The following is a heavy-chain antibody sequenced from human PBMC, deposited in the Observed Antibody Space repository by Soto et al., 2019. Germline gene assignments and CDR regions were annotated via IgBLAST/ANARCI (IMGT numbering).Heavy chain of an antibody. CDR2: MNPNSGNT. V-gene: IGHV1-8*01. J-gene: IGHJ4*02. D-gene: IGHD3-10*01. CDR1: GYTLTSYD. Sequence: QVQLGQSGAEVKKPGDSLKVSCKASGYTLTSYDITWVRRGTGQGLEWMGWMNPNSGNTGYAQKLQGRVTMTRNTSISTAYMQLRSMRSEDTAVYDCALHAIYYGSGSYSDLENGGQGTLVTVSS. CDR3: ALHAIYYGSGSYSDLEN.